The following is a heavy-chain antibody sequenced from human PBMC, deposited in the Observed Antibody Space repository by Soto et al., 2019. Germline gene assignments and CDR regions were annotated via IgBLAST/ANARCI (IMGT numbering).Heavy chain of an antibody. CDR2: ISGSGGST. V-gene: IGHV3-23*01. CDR3: XKDLRREYYDHYYYYYGMDV. J-gene: IGHJ6*02. D-gene: IGHD3-3*01. Sequence: SGGSLRLSCAASGFTFSSYAMSWVRQAPGKGLEWVSAISGSGGSTYYADSVKGRFTISRDNSKNTLYLQMNSLRAEDTAVYYCXKDLRREYYDHYYYYYGMDVWGQGTTVTVSS. CDR1: GFTFSSYA.